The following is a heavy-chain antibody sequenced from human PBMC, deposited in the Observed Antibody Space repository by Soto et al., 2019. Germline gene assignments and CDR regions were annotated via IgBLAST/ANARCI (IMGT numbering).Heavy chain of an antibody. CDR2: IGTAGDT. CDR3: ARDVVRGYSGYDSADYYYYYGMDV. CDR1: GFTFSSYY. D-gene: IGHD5-12*01. J-gene: IGHJ6*02. V-gene: IGHV3-13*01. Sequence: GGSMRLSSAASGFTFSSYYVHWVRQDTGKGLEWVSAIGTAGDTYYPGSVKGRFTISRENAKNSLYLQMNSLRAEDTAVYYCARDVVRGYSGYDSADYYYYYGMDVWGQGTTVTVSS.